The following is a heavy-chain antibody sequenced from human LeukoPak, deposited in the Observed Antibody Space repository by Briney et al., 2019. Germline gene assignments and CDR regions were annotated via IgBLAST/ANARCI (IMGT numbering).Heavy chain of an antibody. CDR2: INHSGST. CDR1: GGSFSGYY. D-gene: IGHD2/OR15-2a*01. J-gene: IGHJ5*02. V-gene: IGHV4-34*01. Sequence: PSETLSLTCAVYGGSFSGYYWSWIRQPPGKGLEWIGEINHSGSTNYNPSPKSRVTISVDTSKNQFSLKLSSVTAADTAVYYCARGYFRAVNWFDPWGQGTLVTVSS. CDR3: ARGYFRAVNWFDP.